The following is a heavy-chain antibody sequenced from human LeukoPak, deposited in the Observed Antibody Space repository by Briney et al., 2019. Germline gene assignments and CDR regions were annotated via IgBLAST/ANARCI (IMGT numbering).Heavy chain of an antibody. V-gene: IGHV3-7*01. CDR2: INQGGSEK. Sequence: GGSLRLSCGASGFTFSGYWMSWVRQAPGKGLEWVANINQGGSEKNYVASVKGRLTISRDNAKNSLYLQMNSLRAKDTAVYFCARDSLGSGSYYDYWGQGTLVTVSS. J-gene: IGHJ4*02. CDR3: ARDSLGSGSYYDY. CDR1: GFTFSGYW. D-gene: IGHD3-10*01.